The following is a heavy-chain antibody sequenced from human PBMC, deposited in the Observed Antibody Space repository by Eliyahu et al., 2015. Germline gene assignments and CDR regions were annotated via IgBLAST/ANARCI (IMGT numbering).Heavy chain of an antibody. V-gene: IGHV1-2*02. Sequence: QVQLVQSGAEVERPGASVKVXCXXSGYXFTGXXLHWVRQAPGQGLEWMGWINPDSGDTDYAQKFQGRVTMARDMSISTAYMELSRLRSDDTAVYYCARDSLYDSSGYPDAFDIWGQGTMVTVSS. D-gene: IGHD3-22*01. CDR3: ARDSLYDSSGYPDAFDI. J-gene: IGHJ3*02. CDR1: GYXFTGXX. CDR2: INPDSGDT.